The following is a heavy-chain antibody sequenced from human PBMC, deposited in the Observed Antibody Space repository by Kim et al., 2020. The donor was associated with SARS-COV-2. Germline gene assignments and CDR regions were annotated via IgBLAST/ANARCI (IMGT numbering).Heavy chain of an antibody. CDR1: GFTFSSYS. Sequence: GGSLRLSCAASGFTFSSYSMNWVRQAPGKGLEWVSSISSSSSYIYYADSVKGRFTISRDNAKNSLYLQMNSLRAEDTAVYYCARESPIVVVPAAMDYFDYWGQGTLVTVSS. V-gene: IGHV3-21*01. D-gene: IGHD2-2*01. CDR3: ARESPIVVVPAAMDYFDY. J-gene: IGHJ4*02. CDR2: ISSSSSYI.